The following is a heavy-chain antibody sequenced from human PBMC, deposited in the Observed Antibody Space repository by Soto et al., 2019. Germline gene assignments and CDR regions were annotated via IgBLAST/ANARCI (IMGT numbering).Heavy chain of an antibody. J-gene: IGHJ4*02. CDR3: ARGLQYGGNSAY. CDR2: IFHSGST. V-gene: IGHV4-38-2*01. CDR1: GYSISSGYY. D-gene: IGHD2-21*02. Sequence: SETLSLTCGASGYSISSGYYWGWIRQPPGKGLEWIASIFHSGSTYYNPSLKSRVTISVDTSKNQFSLKLSSVTAADTAVYYCARGLQYGGNSAYWGQGTLVTVSS.